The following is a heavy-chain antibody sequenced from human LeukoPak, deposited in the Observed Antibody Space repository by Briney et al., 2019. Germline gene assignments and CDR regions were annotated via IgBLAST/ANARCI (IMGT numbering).Heavy chain of an antibody. D-gene: IGHD3-10*01. CDR1: GFTFSDYY. CDR2: ISSSGSTI. Sequence: GGFLRLSCAASGFTFSDYYMSWIRQAPGKGLEWVSYISSSGSTIYYADSVKGRFTISRDNAKNSLYLQMNSLRAEDTAVYYCARERYYYGSGSCFDYWGQGTLVTVSS. CDR3: ARERYYYGSGSCFDY. J-gene: IGHJ4*02. V-gene: IGHV3-11*01.